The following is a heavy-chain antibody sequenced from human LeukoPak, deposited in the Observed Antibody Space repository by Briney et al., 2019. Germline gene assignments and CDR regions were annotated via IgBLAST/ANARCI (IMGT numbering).Heavy chain of an antibody. CDR3: ARPGHSSGSYYPDY. D-gene: IGHD3-22*01. V-gene: IGHV1-46*01. Sequence: GASVKVSCKASGYTFTNYYIYWGRQAPGQGLEWVGIINPSRGGTSYAQKFQGRVTMTRDTSTSTVYMELSSLRSEDAAVYYCARPGHSSGSYYPDYWGQGTLVTVSS. CDR2: INPSRGGT. CDR1: GYTFTNYY. J-gene: IGHJ4*02.